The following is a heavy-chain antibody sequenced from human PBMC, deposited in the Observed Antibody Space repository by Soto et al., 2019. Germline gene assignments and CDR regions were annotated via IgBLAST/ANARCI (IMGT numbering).Heavy chain of an antibody. Sequence: GGSLRLSCAASGFTFSSYAMHWVRQAPGKGLEWVAVISYDGSNKYYADSVKGRFTISRDNSKNTLYLQMNSLRAEDTAVYYCARDIASDSSGWTDAFDIWGQGTMVTVSS. CDR3: ARDIASDSSGWTDAFDI. CDR1: GFTFSSYA. V-gene: IGHV3-30-3*01. J-gene: IGHJ3*02. D-gene: IGHD6-19*01. CDR2: ISYDGSNK.